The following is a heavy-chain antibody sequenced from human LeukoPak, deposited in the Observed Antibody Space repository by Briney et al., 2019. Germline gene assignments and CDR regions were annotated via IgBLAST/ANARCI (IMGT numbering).Heavy chain of an antibody. J-gene: IGHJ4*02. CDR1: GFTFSDYY. CDR2: ISSSGSTI. CDR3: SSLVGATTDETPINDY. V-gene: IGHV3-11*01. Sequence: GGSLRLSCAASGFTFSDYYMSWIRQAPGEGLEWVSYISSSGSTIYYADSVKGGLTISRENAKNTLCLQMNIWRAQDTPVYNLSSLVGATTDETPINDYWGQGTLVTVSS. D-gene: IGHD1-26*01.